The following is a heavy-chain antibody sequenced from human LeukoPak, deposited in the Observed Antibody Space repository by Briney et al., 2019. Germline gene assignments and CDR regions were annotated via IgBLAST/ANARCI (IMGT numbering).Heavy chain of an antibody. CDR2: TNEHGTII. D-gene: IGHD6-19*01. CDR3: AKDGSSGWYDY. J-gene: IGHJ4*02. V-gene: IGHV3-74*01. CDR1: GFSFSNYW. Sequence: GGSLRLSCAASGFSFSNYWFHWVRQAPGEGLVWVSRTNEHGTIINYADSVKGRFTISRDNSKNTLYLQMNSLRAEDTAVYYCAKDGSSGWYDYWGQGTLVTVSS.